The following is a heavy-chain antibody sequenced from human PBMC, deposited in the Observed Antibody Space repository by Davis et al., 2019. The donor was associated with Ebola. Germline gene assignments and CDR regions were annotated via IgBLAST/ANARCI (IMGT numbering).Heavy chain of an antibody. CDR1: GGSISSHY. D-gene: IGHD3-3*01. Sequence: PSETLSLTCTVSGGSISSHYWSWIRQPPGKGLEWIGRIYTSGSTNYNPSLKSRVTMSVDTSKNQFSLKLSSVTAADTAVYYCARVTSDYDFWSGSPYNYYYMDVWGKGTTVTVSS. CDR2: IYTSGST. CDR3: ARVTSDYDFWSGSPYNYYYMDV. V-gene: IGHV4-4*07. J-gene: IGHJ6*03.